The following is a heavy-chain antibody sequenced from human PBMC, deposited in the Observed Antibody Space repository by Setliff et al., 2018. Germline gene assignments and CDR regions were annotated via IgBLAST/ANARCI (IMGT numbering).Heavy chain of an antibody. Sequence: ASVKVSCKASGYTLNNYAMNWVRQAPGQGFEWMGWINTTTGNPTYAQGFTGRFVFSLDTSVSTAYLQISSLKAEDTAVYYCASSAKAARPGYYYYYMDVWGKGTTVTVSS. D-gene: IGHD6-6*01. CDR3: ASSAKAARPGYYYYYMDV. V-gene: IGHV7-4-1*02. CDR2: INTTTGNP. J-gene: IGHJ6*03. CDR1: GYTLNNYA.